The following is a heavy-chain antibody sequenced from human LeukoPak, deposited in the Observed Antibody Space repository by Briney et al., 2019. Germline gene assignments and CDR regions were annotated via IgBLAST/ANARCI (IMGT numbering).Heavy chain of an antibody. V-gene: IGHV3-74*01. D-gene: IGHD3-10*01. J-gene: IGHJ4*02. CDR3: ARDFSGAIDY. CDR2: TNSDGSTI. CDR1: GFTFSSNL. Sequence: PGGSLRLSCAASGFTFSSNLMHWVRQGPGKGLVWVSHTNSDGSTIRYADSVRGRFTISRDNAKNTLYLQMNSLRAEDTAVYFCARDFSGAIDYWGQGTQVTVSS.